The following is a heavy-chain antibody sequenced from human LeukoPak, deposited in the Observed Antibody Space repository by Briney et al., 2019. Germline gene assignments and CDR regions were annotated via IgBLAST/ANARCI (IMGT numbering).Heavy chain of an antibody. CDR3: ASTEIYDSSGYYTVGAFDI. Sequence: PSWTLSLTCAVSGGSISSSNWWSRVRQPPGKGLEWIGEIYHSGSTNYNPSLKSRVTISVDKPKNQFSLKLSSVTAADTAVYYCASTEIYDSSGYYTVGAFDIWGQGTMVTVSS. J-gene: IGHJ3*02. V-gene: IGHV4-4*02. D-gene: IGHD3-22*01. CDR2: IYHSGST. CDR1: GGSISSSNW.